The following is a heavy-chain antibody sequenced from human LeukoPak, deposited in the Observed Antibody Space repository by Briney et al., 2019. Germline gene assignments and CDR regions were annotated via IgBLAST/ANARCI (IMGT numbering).Heavy chain of an antibody. V-gene: IGHV3-21*01. D-gene: IGHD6-13*01. CDR2: ISSSSSYI. Sequence: GALRLSCAASGFTFSSYSMNWVRQAPGKGLECVSSISSSSSYIYYADSVKGRFTISRDNAKNSLYLQMNSLRAEDTAVYYCARSFLYSSSPYYFDYWGQGTLVTVSS. CDR1: GFTFSSYS. J-gene: IGHJ4*02. CDR3: ARSFLYSSSPYYFDY.